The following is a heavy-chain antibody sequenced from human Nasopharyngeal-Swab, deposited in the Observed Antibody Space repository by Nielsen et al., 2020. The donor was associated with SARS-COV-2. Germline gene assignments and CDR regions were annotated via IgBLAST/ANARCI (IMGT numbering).Heavy chain of an antibody. CDR1: GFIFSGSA. CDR3: TTDYYFDY. V-gene: IGHV3-73*01. CDR2: IGDKDHNYAT. Sequence: GGSLRLSCAASGFIFSGSAMHWVRQASGNGLEWAGRIGDKDHNYATTYGAAVKGRFTISRDDSKNTAFLQMDSLKTEDTALYYRTTDYYFDYWGQGTLVTVSS. J-gene: IGHJ4*02.